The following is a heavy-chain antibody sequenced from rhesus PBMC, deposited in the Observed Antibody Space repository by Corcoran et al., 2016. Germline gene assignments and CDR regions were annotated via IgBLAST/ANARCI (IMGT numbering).Heavy chain of an antibody. CDR2: INPSNGNT. D-gene: IGHD1-1*01. Sequence: QVQLVQSGAEVKKPGASVKLSCKASGYTFTSYYINWVRQAPAQVLEWIGWINPSNGNTDYEQKFQGGVTMTRDTSTSTAYMELSSLRSEDTAVYYCTSLRYSWNHPFDYWGQGVLVTVSS. V-gene: IGHV1S9*01. J-gene: IGHJ4*01. CDR3: TSLRYSWNHPFDY. CDR1: GYTFTSYY.